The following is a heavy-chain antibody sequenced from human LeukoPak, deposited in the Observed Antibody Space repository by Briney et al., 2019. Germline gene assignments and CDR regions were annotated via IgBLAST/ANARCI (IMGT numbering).Heavy chain of an antibody. J-gene: IGHJ6*03. Sequence: PSETLSLTCTVSGGSISSSSYYWGWIRQPPGKGLEWIGSIYYSGSTYYNPSLKSRVTMSVDTSKNQFSLKLSSVTAADTAVYYCARGARLSSIAARPDSYYYYYYMDVWGKGTTVTVSS. CDR3: ARGARLSSIAARPDSYYYYYYMDV. D-gene: IGHD6-6*01. CDR1: GGSISSSSYY. CDR2: IYYSGST. V-gene: IGHV4-39*07.